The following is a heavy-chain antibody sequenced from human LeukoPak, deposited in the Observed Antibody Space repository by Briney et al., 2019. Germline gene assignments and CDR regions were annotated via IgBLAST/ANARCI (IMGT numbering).Heavy chain of an antibody. Sequence: GGSLRLSCVVSGFTFDNYGMHWVRQAPGKGLEWVAVISYDGSNKYYAGSVKGRFTISRDNSKNALYLQMNSLRVEDTAVYYCAKEGGNDYGDYEYFDYWGQGTLVTVSS. J-gene: IGHJ4*02. D-gene: IGHD4-17*01. CDR1: GFTFDNYG. V-gene: IGHV3-30*18. CDR2: ISYDGSNK. CDR3: AKEGGNDYGDYEYFDY.